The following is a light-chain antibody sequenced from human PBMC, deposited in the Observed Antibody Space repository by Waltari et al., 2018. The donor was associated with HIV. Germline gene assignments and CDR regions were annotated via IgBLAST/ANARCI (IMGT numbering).Light chain of an antibody. CDR1: SGPVTSGHH. V-gene: IGLV7-46*01. J-gene: IGLJ2*01. Sequence: QAVVTQEPSLTVSPGGTVTLTCGSSSGPVTSGHHPYWFQQKSGQAPRTLIYDTFNKHSWTPARFSGPLLGGKAALTLSGAQPEDEAEYFCLLSFAGARPVVFGGGTNLTVL. CDR3: LLSFAGARPVV. CDR2: DTF.